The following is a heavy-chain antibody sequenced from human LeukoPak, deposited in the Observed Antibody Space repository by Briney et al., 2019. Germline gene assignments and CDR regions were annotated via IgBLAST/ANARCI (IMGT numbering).Heavy chain of an antibody. CDR2: ISGGSI. J-gene: IGHJ4*02. CDR1: GFTFSSYA. CDR3: AKVWFGERTFEY. D-gene: IGHD3-10*01. V-gene: IGHV3-23*01. Sequence: PGGSLRLSCAASGFTFSSYAMSWVRQAPGKGLEWVSLISGGSIYYADSVKGRLTISRDNSKNTLYLQMSSLRAEDTAVYYCAKVWFGERTFEYWGQGTLVTVSS.